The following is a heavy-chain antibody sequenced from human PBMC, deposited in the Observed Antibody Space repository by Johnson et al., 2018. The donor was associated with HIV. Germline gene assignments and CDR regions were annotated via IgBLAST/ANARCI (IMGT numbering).Heavy chain of an antibody. V-gene: IGHV3-7*05. CDR3: AREGVGSTCPFDM. Sequence: VQVVESGGGLVQPGGSLRLSCAASGFTFSGFWMTWVRQAPGKGLEWVANIKGDGSEKYYVDSVKGRFSVSRDNAHNSLYVQMNSLRVEDTAVYYCAREGVGSTCPFDMWGQGTMVTVSS. CDR1: GFTFSGFW. CDR2: IKGDGSEK. D-gene: IGHD1-26*01. J-gene: IGHJ3*02.